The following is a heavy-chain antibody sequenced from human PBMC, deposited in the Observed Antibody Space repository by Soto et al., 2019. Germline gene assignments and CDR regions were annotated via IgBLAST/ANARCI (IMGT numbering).Heavy chain of an antibody. CDR1: GGCISSGGYS. V-gene: IGHV4-31*03. J-gene: IGHJ5*02. CDR3: ARRYYYGSGSLLGNWFDP. CDR2: IYYSGST. D-gene: IGHD3-10*01. Sequence: SETLSLTCTVSGGCISSGGYSWSWIRQHPGKGLEWIGYIYYSGSTYYNPSLKSRVTISVDTSKNQFSLKLSSVTAADTAVYYCARRYYYGSGSLLGNWFDPWGQGTLVTVSS.